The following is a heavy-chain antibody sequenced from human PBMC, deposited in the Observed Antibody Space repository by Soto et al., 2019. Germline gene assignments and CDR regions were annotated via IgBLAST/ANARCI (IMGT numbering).Heavy chain of an antibody. V-gene: IGHV4-31*03. CDR1: GGSISSGDYY. CDR3: ARKKGYSYGPHYFDY. Sequence: QVQLQESGPGLVKPSQTLSLTCTVSGGSISSGDYYWSWIRQHPGKGLEWIGYIYYSGNTFYNPSLKSRVTISVDTSKNQFCLKLSSVTAADTALYYCARKKGYSYGPHYFDYWGQGTLVAVSS. CDR2: IYYSGNT. J-gene: IGHJ4*02. D-gene: IGHD5-18*01.